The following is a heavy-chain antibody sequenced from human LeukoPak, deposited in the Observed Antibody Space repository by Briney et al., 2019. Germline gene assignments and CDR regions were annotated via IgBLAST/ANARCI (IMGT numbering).Heavy chain of an antibody. CDR2: IYTSGST. CDR3: ARGGGWFDL. J-gene: IGHJ5*02. Sequence: SETLSLTCTVYGGSISSGSYYWSWIRQPAGKGLEWIGRIYTSGSTNYNRSLKSRVTISVDTSKNQFSLKLSSVTAADTAVYYCARGGGWFDLWGQGTLVTVSS. V-gene: IGHV4-61*02. CDR1: GGSISSGSYY.